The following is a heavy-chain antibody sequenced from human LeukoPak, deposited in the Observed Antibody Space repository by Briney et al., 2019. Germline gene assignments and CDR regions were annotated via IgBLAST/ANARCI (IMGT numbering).Heavy chain of an antibody. CDR1: GSTVSTNY. CDR2: IYSGGST. D-gene: IGHD6-13*01. V-gene: IGHV3-53*01. CDR3: ARAGSSWVLDY. Sequence: PGGSLRLSCAASGSTVSTNYMSWARQAPGKGLEWVSVIYSGGSTYYTDSVKGRFTISRDNSKNTLYLQMNSLRVEDTAVYFCARAGSSWVLDYWGQGTLVTVSS. J-gene: IGHJ4*02.